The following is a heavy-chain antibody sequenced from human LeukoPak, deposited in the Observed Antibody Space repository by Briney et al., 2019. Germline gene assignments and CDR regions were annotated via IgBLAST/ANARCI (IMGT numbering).Heavy chain of an antibody. J-gene: IGHJ6*03. V-gene: IGHV4-38-2*01. CDR3: ARVDNYYGLGGFGASHYYYMDV. Sequence: PSETLSLTCAVSGYSISSGYYWGWLRQPPGKGLEWIARIDRTGNRYYNPPLKSRVTISVDTSKNHLYLKLTSLTAADTAIYYCARVDNYYGLGGFGASHYYYMDVWGKGTTVTVSS. D-gene: IGHD3-10*01. CDR1: GYSISSGYY. CDR2: IDRTGNR.